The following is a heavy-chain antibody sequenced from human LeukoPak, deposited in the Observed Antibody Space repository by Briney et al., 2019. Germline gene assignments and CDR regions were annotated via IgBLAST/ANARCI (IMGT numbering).Heavy chain of an antibody. D-gene: IGHD6-13*01. CDR3: AKDGQLGGSSWFTLYFDY. Sequence: GGSLRLSCAASGFTFSSYAIHWVRQAPGKGLEWLAVSSYDGSNTYYTDSVKGRFTISRDNSKNTLYLQMSSLRPEDTAVYYCAKDGQLGGSSWFTLYFDYWGQGILVTVSS. V-gene: IGHV3-30*18. CDR2: SSYDGSNT. J-gene: IGHJ4*02. CDR1: GFTFSSYA.